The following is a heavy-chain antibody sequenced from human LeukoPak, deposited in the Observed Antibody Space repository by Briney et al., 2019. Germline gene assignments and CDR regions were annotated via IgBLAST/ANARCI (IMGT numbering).Heavy chain of an antibody. D-gene: IGHD3-10*01. Sequence: GGSLRLSCAASEFTFSDYYMSWVRQAPGKGLEWVSYMSSTSSTKCYADSVKGRFTISRDNAKSSLYLQMNSLRADDTTVYYCARCGDGLPCDFDYWGQGTLVTVSS. J-gene: IGHJ4*02. CDR1: EFTFSDYY. V-gene: IGHV3-11*04. CDR3: ARCGDGLPCDFDY. CDR2: MSSTSSTK.